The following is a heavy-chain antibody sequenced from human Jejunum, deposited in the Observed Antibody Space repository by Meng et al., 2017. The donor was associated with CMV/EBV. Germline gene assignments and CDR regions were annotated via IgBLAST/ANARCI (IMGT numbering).Heavy chain of an antibody. D-gene: IGHD5-18*01. CDR1: SSFG. J-gene: IGHJ6*02. CDR2: TGYDGTKK. Sequence: SSFGIHWVRQAPGKGLEWVAFTGYDGTKKIYADSVEGRFTISRDNSKNTLYLQMNSLRAEDTAVYYCAKLDTAMANFYRYYFGMDVWGQGTTVTVSS. CDR3: AKLDTAMANFYRYYFGMDV. V-gene: IGHV3-30*02.